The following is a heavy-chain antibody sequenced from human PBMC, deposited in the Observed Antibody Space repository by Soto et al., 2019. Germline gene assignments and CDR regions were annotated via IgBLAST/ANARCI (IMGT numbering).Heavy chain of an antibody. Sequence: SETLSLTCTVSGDSISSGDYYWSWIRQPPGKGLEWIGYIYYSGSTYYNPSLKSRVTISVDTSKNQFSLKLSSVTAADTAVYYCASIDSSGYYSGDFDYWGQGTLVTVSS. J-gene: IGHJ4*02. CDR1: GDSISSGDYY. CDR2: IYYSGST. D-gene: IGHD3-22*01. V-gene: IGHV4-30-4*01. CDR3: ASIDSSGYYSGDFDY.